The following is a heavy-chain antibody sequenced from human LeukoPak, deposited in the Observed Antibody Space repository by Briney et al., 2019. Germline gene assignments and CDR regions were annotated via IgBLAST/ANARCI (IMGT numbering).Heavy chain of an antibody. D-gene: IGHD1-14*01. CDR3: ARASPEVFGVPGVYYYMDV. J-gene: IGHJ6*03. Sequence: PSETLSLTCTVSSGSISSSSYYWGWIRQPPGKGLEWIGSIYYSGSTYYNPSLKSRVTISVDTSKNQSPLKLSSVTAADTAVYYCARASPEVFGVPGVYYYMDVWGKGTTVTVSS. CDR1: SGSISSSSYY. V-gene: IGHV4-39*06. CDR2: IYYSGST.